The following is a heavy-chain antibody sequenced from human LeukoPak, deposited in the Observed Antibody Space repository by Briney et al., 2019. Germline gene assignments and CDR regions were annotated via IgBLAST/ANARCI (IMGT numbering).Heavy chain of an antibody. D-gene: IGHD3-16*01. Sequence: PSETLSLTCTVSGGFISTGSYYWTWIRQPPGKGLEWIGYIYYTGRTYLNPSLKSRVTISVDTSKNQFSLKLSSVTAADTAVYYCARETYMGGYYYFDYWGQGTLVTVSS. J-gene: IGHJ4*02. CDR3: ARETYMGGYYYFDY. CDR2: IYYTGRT. V-gene: IGHV4-30-4*08. CDR1: GGFISTGSYY.